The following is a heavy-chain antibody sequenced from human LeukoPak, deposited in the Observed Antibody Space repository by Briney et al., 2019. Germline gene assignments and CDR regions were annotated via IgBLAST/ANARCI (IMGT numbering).Heavy chain of an antibody. CDR3: ARNYYGMDA. J-gene: IGHJ6*02. CDR2: IIPILGIA. Sequence: SMKVSCKASGYTFTSYGISWVRQAPGQGLEWMGRIIPILGIANYAQKFQGRVTITADKSTSTAYMELSSLRSEDTAVYYCARNYYGMDAWGQGTTVTVSS. V-gene: IGHV1-69*04. CDR1: GYTFTSYG.